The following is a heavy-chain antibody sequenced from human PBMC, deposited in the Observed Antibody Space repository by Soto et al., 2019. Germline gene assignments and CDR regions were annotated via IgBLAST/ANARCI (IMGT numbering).Heavy chain of an antibody. CDR3: ARHYSSGSRNWFDP. Sequence: PSETLSLTCSVSGGSINSSSYFWGWVRQPPGKGLEWIGSIYYSGSTYYNPSLRSRVTISVDTSKNQFSLKLSSVTAADTAVFYCARHYSSGSRNWFDPGGQGTLVT. CDR2: IYYSGST. J-gene: IGHJ5*02. CDR1: GGSINSSSYF. D-gene: IGHD6-19*01. V-gene: IGHV4-39*01.